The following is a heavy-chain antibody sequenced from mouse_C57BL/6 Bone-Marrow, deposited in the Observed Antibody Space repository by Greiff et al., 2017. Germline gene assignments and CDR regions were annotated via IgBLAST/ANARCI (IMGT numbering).Heavy chain of an antibody. CDR3: ARWTYQFGMDY. V-gene: IGHV1-4*01. J-gene: IGHJ4*01. CDR2: INPSSGYT. CDR1: GYTFTSYT. D-gene: IGHD5-1*01. Sequence: QVQLQQSGAELARPGASVKMSCKASGYTFTSYTMHWVKQRPGQGLEWIGYINPSSGYTKSNQKFKDKATLTADKSSSTAYMQLSSLTSEDSAVYYGARWTYQFGMDYWGQGTSVTVSS.